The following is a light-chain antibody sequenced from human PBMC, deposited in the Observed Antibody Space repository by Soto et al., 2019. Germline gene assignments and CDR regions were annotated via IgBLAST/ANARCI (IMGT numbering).Light chain of an antibody. V-gene: IGLV2-8*01. Sequence: QSALTQPPSASGSPGQSVTISCTGTSSDVGGSNFVSWYQQHPGKAPKLMIYEVSKRPSGVPDRFSGSKSGNTASLTVSGLQGEDEAASYCSSHACNNNWGVFGGGTKVTVL. CDR3: SSHACNNNWGV. J-gene: IGLJ3*02. CDR1: SSDVGGSNF. CDR2: EVS.